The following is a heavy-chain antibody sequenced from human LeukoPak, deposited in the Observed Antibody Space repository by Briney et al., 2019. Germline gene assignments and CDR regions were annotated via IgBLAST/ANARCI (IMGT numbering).Heavy chain of an antibody. J-gene: IGHJ4*02. CDR2: IYYSGST. D-gene: IGHD3-10*01. Sequence: PSETLSLTCTVSGGSIISSSYYWGWIRQPPGKGLEWIGSIYYSGSTYYNPSLKSRVTISVDTSKNQFSLKLSSVTAADTDVYYCASTLPRGLLWFGDCDYWGQGTLVTVSS. V-gene: IGHV4-39*01. CDR3: ASTLPRGLLWFGDCDY. CDR1: GGSIISSSYY.